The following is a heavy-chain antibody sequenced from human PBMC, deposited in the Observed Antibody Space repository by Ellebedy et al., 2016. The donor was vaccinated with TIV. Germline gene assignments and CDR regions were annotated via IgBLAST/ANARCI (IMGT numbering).Heavy chain of an antibody. CDR3: ARDFPLTGTGTNYYYYYGMDV. CDR2: ISPSSTYI. V-gene: IGHV3-21*01. CDR1: GFTLGTYT. J-gene: IGHJ6*02. Sequence: GESLKISCAASGFTLGTYTINWVRQAPGKGLEWVSSISPSSTYIYYADSVKGRFTVSRDNAKNSLFLQMSSLRAEDTAVYYCARDFPLTGTGTNYYYYYGMDVWGQGTTVTVSS. D-gene: IGHD1-7*01.